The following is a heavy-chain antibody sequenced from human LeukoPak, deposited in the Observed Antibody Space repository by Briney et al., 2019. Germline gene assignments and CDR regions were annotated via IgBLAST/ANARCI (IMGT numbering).Heavy chain of an antibody. Sequence: GGSLRLSCAASGFTFSSYWMHWVCHAPGKGLVWGSRINTDGSSTNYADSVKGRFTISRDNAKNTLYLHMNSLRAEDTAVYFCAREYTTSSRRYFDYWGQGTLVTVSS. CDR3: AREYTTSSRRYFDY. J-gene: IGHJ4*02. CDR2: INTDGSST. CDR1: GFTFSSYW. V-gene: IGHV3-74*01. D-gene: IGHD6-6*01.